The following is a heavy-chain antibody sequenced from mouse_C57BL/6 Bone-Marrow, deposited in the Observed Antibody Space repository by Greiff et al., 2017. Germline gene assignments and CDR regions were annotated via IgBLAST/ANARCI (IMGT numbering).Heavy chain of an antibody. CDR1: GYTFTSYG. Sequence: VQLQQSGAELARPGASVKLSCKASGYTFTSYGISWVKQRTGQGLEWIGEIYPRSGNPYYNEKFKGKATLTADKSSSTAYMELRSLTSEDSAVYFCARRDYYDYAWFAYWGQGTLVTVSA. V-gene: IGHV1-81*01. CDR3: ARRDYYDYAWFAY. D-gene: IGHD2-4*01. J-gene: IGHJ3*01. CDR2: IYPRSGNP.